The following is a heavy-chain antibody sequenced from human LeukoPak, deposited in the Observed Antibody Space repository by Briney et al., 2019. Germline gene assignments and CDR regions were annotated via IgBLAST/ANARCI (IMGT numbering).Heavy chain of an antibody. V-gene: IGHV1-18*04. CDR3: AAPLDSYDTSAYYF. J-gene: IGHJ4*02. D-gene: IGHD3-22*01. CDR2: LSVYNGKT. CDR1: GYTFTGYY. Sequence: GASVKVSCKASGYTFTGYYMHWVRQAPGQGLEWMGWLSVYNGKTNYAQKLQGRVTMTTDTSTNTAYMELRSLRSDDTAVYYCAAPLDSYDTSAYYFWGQETLVTVSS.